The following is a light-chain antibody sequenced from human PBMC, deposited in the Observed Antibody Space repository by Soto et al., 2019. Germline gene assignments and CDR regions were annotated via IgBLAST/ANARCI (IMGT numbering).Light chain of an antibody. J-gene: IGLJ1*01. CDR3: SSYTSRSTHV. V-gene: IGLV2-14*03. CDR1: SSDVGGYDY. Sequence: QSVLTQPASVSGSPGQSIAISCTGTSSDVGGYDYVSWYQQLPGKAPKLMIYDVNDRPSGASNRFSGSKSGNTASLTISGLQAEDEADYSCSSYTSRSTHVFVTGTKVTVL. CDR2: DVN.